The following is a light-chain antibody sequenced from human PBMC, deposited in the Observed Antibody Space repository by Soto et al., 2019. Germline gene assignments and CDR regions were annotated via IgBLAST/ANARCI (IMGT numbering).Light chain of an antibody. CDR3: QQSYSTPVT. V-gene: IGKV1-39*01. CDR2: GAT. Sequence: DIQMTQSPSSLSASVGDRVTISCRASLSISNYVNWYQHRPGKAPNLLISGATSLQSGVPSRFSVSESGTHFSLIISSLQPEDSATYSCQQSYSTPVTFGQGTRLEIK. CDR1: LSISNY. J-gene: IGKJ5*01.